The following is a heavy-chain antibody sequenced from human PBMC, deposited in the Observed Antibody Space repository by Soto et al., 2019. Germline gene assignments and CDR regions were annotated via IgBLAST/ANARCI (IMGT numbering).Heavy chain of an antibody. CDR3: ARQLRGSYSSGWYPPPGMDV. Sequence: GESLKISCKGSGYSFTSYWISWVRQMPGKGLEWMGRIDPSDSYTNYSPSFQGHVTISADKSISTAYLQWSSLKASDTAMYYCARQLRGSYSSGWYPPPGMDVWGQGTTVTAP. CDR1: GYSFTSYW. D-gene: IGHD6-19*01. J-gene: IGHJ6*02. V-gene: IGHV5-10-1*01. CDR2: IDPSDSYT.